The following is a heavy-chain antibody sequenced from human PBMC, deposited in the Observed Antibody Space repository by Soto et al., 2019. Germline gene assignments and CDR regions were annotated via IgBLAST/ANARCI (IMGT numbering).Heavy chain of an antibody. D-gene: IGHD2-21*02. Sequence: SETLSLTCTVSGGSISSGDYYWSWIRQPPGKGLEWIGYIYYSGSTYYNPSLKSRVTISVDTSKNQFSLKLSSVTAADTAVYYCARGIFYCGGDCYSNSVAPFDYWGQGTLVTVSS. CDR2: IYYSGST. CDR1: GGSISSGDYY. CDR3: ARGIFYCGGDCYSNSVAPFDY. J-gene: IGHJ4*02. V-gene: IGHV4-30-4*01.